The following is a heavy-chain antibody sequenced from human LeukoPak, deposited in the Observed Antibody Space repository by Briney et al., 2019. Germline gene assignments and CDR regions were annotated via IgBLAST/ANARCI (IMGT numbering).Heavy chain of an antibody. CDR2: INYGGII. J-gene: IGHJ3*01. D-gene: IGHD3-10*01. CDR3: TGGLPPGRGLRGSHVFDV. CDR1: EMSFSAYY. V-gene: IGHV4-34*01. Sequence: PSETLSLTCAVSEMSFSAYYWNWIRQSPGKGVEWIGEINYGGIIKYTPSLEGRGTILIDTSKNQFYLKLTSVTAAETTVHYCTGGLPPGRGLRGSHVFDVWGKGKMVTVSS.